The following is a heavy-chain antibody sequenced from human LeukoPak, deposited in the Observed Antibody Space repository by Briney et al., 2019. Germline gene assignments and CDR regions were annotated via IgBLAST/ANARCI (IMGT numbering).Heavy chain of an antibody. Sequence: PGRSLRLSCAASGLTFSSYAMHWVRQAPGKGLEWVAVISYDGSNKYYADSVKGRFTISRDNSKNTVWLEMNSLRVEDTAVYYCAKGGRDTSKYYFDYWGQGTQVTVSS. V-gene: IGHV3-30-3*01. CDR1: GLTFSSYA. CDR3: AKGGRDTSKYYFDY. CDR2: ISYDGSNK. J-gene: IGHJ4*02. D-gene: IGHD1-26*01.